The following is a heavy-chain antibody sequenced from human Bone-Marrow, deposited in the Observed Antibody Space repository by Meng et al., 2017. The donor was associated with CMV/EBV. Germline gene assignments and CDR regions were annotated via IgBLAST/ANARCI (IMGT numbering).Heavy chain of an antibody. CDR1: GYTFTGND. CDR3: ARNGGGLGV. Sequence: ASVKVSCKASGYTFTGNDIYWMRQAPGQGLAWMGWINPNNGDTNFAQKLQGRVTMTRDTSISTVYMELTRLTSDDTAVYYCARNGGGLGVWGQGTTVTVSS. CDR2: INPNNGDT. V-gene: IGHV1-2*02. J-gene: IGHJ6*02. D-gene: IGHD3-16*01.